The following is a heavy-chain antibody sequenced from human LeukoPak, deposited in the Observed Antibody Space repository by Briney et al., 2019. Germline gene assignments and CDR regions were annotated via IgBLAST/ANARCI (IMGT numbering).Heavy chain of an antibody. CDR1: GFVFSGYA. CDR2: VYDGGST. J-gene: IGHJ4*02. D-gene: IGHD5-24*01. CDR3: ARAGPRRDGYNFDC. Sequence: PGGSLRLSCAASGFVFSGYAMSWVRQPPGKGLEWIGLVYDGGSTYYNPSLKSRVTISLDTSKNQVSLNLNSVTSPDTAVYYCARAGPRRDGYNFDCWGQGTLVTVSS. V-gene: IGHV4-59*01.